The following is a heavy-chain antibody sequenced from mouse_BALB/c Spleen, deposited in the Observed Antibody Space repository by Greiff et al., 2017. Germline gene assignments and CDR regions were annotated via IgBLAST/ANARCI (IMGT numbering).Heavy chain of an antibody. J-gene: IGHJ3*01. CDR1: GYTFTDYA. CDR2: ISTYYGNT. D-gene: IGHD2-14*01. Sequence: QVQLQQSGPELVRPGVSVKISCKGSGYTFTDYAMHWVKQSHAKSLEWIGVISTYYGNTNYNQKFKGKATMTVDKSSSTAYMELARLTSEDSAIYYCAREGGVRAWFAYWGQGTLVTVSA. V-gene: IGHV1-67*01. CDR3: AREGGVRAWFAY.